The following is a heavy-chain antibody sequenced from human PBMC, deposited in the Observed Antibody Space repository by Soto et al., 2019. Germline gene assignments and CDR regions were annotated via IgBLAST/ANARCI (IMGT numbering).Heavy chain of an antibody. CDR2: IYYSGNT. J-gene: IGHJ6*02. CDR3: ARTYYGSGSYSLYYYYYGMDV. Sequence: SETLSLTCTVSGGSISSSSYYWGWIRQPPGKGLEWIGSIYYSGNTYYNPSLKSRVTISVDTSKNQFSLKLSSVTAADTAVYYCARTYYGSGSYSLYYYYYGMDVWGQGTTVTVSS. D-gene: IGHD3-10*01. CDR1: GGSISSSSYY. V-gene: IGHV4-39*07.